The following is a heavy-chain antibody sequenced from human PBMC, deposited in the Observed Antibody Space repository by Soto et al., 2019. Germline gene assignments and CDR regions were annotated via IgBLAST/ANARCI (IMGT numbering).Heavy chain of an antibody. J-gene: IGHJ4*02. CDR1: GGTFSSYA. Sequence: SVKVSCKASGGTFSSYAISWVRQAPGQGLEWMGGIIPIFGTANYAQKFQGRVTITADESTSTAYMELSSLRSEDTAVYYCARGKRIQLWLGEYYFDYWGQGTLVTVSS. CDR2: IIPIFGTA. CDR3: ARGKRIQLWLGEYYFDY. V-gene: IGHV1-69*13. D-gene: IGHD5-18*01.